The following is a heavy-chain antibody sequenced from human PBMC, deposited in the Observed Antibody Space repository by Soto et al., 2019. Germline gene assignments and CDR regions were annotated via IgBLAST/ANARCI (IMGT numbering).Heavy chain of an antibody. CDR2: ISYDGRNK. CDR1: GFTFSSHA. D-gene: IGHD6-13*01. V-gene: IGHV3-30*04. Sequence: QVQLVESGGGAVQPGRSLRLSCAASGFTFSSHAMHWVRQAPGKGLECVAIISYDGRNKYYGDSVRGRFTISRDNSKNTIYLQMNSLRAEDTAVYYCARYQAGITTTGGGRIDYWGQGTRVTVSS. J-gene: IGHJ4*02. CDR3: ARYQAGITTTGGGRIDY.